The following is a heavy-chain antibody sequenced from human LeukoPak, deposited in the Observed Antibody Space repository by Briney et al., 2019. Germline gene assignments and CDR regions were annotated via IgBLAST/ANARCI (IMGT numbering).Heavy chain of an antibody. J-gene: IGHJ4*02. D-gene: IGHD6-19*01. CDR3: ARLKQAGPLWD. CDR1: GDSISSSY. V-gene: IGHV4-59*08. Sequence: SETLSLTCTVSGDSISSSYWSWIRQPPGKGLEWIGYISYSGSTSSNPSLRSRVTISVDTSKNQFSLKLSSVTAADTAVYYCARLKQAGPLWDWGQGTLVTVSS. CDR2: ISYSGST.